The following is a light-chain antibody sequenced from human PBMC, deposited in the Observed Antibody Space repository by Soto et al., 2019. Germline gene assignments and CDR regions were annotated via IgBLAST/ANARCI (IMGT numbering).Light chain of an antibody. CDR2: EVT. V-gene: IGLV2-14*01. CDR1: SSDVGNYNY. CDR3: SSYVRSSSSWV. J-gene: IGLJ3*02. Sequence: QSVLTQPACVSGSPGQSITISCTGTSSDVGNYNYVSWYQLHPGKAPKLMIYEVTNRPSGVSDRFSGSKSGNTASLTVSGLQAEDEGDYYCSSYVRSSSSWVFGGGTKLTVL.